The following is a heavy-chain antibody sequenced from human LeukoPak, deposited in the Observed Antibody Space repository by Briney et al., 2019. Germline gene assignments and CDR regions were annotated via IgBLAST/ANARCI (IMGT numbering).Heavy chain of an antibody. D-gene: IGHD6-13*01. Sequence: GGSLRLSCAASGFTFSSYDIHWVRQATGKGLEWVSGIGTAGEIYYPGSVKGRFTISRENAKNSLYLQMNSLRAGDTAVYYCARVGVFSSSWLLHWGQGTLVTVSS. J-gene: IGHJ4*02. CDR2: IGTAGEI. CDR1: GFTFSSYD. V-gene: IGHV3-13*01. CDR3: ARVGVFSSSWLLH.